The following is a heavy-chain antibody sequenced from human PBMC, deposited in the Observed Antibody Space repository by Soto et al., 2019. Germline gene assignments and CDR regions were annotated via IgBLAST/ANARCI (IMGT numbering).Heavy chain of an antibody. D-gene: IGHD2-2*01. V-gene: IGHV3-30-3*01. Sequence: QVQLVESGGGVAQPGRSLRLSCAASGFTFSTYAIHWVRQAPGKGLEWVAVISYDGYNKFYADSVKGRFTISRDNSKNTLYLQMNSLRAEDTAVYYCARGPSLYCSSTSCSPFDPWGQGTLVTVSP. CDR1: GFTFSTYA. CDR3: ARGPSLYCSSTSCSPFDP. J-gene: IGHJ5*02. CDR2: ISYDGYNK.